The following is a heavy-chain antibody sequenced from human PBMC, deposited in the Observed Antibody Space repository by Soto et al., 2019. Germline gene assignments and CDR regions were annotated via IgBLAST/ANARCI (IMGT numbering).Heavy chain of an antibody. CDR1: GDSFNNDG. CDR2: IIPHFGPA. J-gene: IGHJ6*02. V-gene: IGHV1-69*01. D-gene: IGHD3-9*01. CDR3: ARGALLDWHNYFALDV. Sequence: QVQLVQSGAEVKKPGSSVKVSCKASGDSFNNDGVNWVRQAPGQGLEWVGGIIPHFGPAKYPQKFQGRATITADPPSNAVFMELLSLTSDDTAIYYCARGALLDWHNYFALDVWGQGTSVTVSS.